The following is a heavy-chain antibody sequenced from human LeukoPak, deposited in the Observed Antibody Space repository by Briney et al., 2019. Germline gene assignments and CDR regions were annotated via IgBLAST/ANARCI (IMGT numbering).Heavy chain of an antibody. D-gene: IGHD6-13*01. CDR3: ARHSGEQQLLLNYYYMDV. CDR1: GGAISSGDYY. CDR2: IYYSGST. V-gene: IGHV4-30-4*08. Sequence: SQTLSLTCTVSGGAISSGDYYWSWNRQPPGKGLEWIGYIYYSGSTYYNPSLKSRVTISVDTSKNQFSLKLSSVTAADTAVYYCARHSGEQQLLLNYYYMDVWGKGTTVTVSS. J-gene: IGHJ6*03.